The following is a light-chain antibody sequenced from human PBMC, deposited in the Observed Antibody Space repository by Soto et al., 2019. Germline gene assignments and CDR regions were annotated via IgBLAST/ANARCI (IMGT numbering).Light chain of an antibody. CDR1: QTIGRY. CDR2: AAS. V-gene: IGKV1-39*01. CDR3: QQSYSTPLT. J-gene: IGKJ4*01. Sequence: DIQMTQSPSSLSASVGDRVTITCRASQTIGRYLNWDQQKEGKAPTVQIYAASILQSGVPPRFSGSASGTEFTLTISSLQPEGFTTYYCQQSYSTPLTFGGGTQVEI.